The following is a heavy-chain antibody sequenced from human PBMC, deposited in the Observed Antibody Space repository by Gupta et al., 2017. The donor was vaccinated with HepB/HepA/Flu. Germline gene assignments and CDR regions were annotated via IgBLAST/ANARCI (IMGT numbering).Heavy chain of an antibody. V-gene: IGHV4-39*01. D-gene: IGHD3-3*01. CDR2: IYYGGNT. Sequence: QLQLQESGPGLIKSSETLSLTCPVSGGSISSSNHFWGWFRQTPGKGLEWIGTIYYGGNTYYNPSLRSRVTMSVDTSRNQFSLKVISVTAADKAVYFCARHSAIKDRWSGYYTLHYYYMDVWGKGTTVTVSS. CDR1: GGSISSSNHF. J-gene: IGHJ6*03. CDR3: ARHSAIKDRWSGYYTLHYYYMDV.